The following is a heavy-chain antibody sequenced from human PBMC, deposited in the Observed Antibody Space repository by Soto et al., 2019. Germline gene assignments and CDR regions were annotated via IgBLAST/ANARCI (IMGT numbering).Heavy chain of an antibody. Sequence: SETLSLTCRVSGASISDFSWSWIRQPAGKGLEGIGRITINGNTQKNPSLKSRVTMSIDTSRNHFSLNLQSAAAADTALYYCARETGENWTYEAHWGPGTLVTVSS. CDR1: GASISDFS. V-gene: IGHV4-4*07. D-gene: IGHD1-7*01. J-gene: IGHJ1*01. CDR2: ITINGNT. CDR3: ARETGENWTYEAH.